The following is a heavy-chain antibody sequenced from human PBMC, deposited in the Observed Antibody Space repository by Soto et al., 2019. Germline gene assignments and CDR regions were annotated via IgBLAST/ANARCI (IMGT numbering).Heavy chain of an antibody. D-gene: IGHD6-13*01. CDR1: GFTVCSYA. V-gene: IGHV3-23*01. Sequence: GGSPKICCAACGFTVCSYAVDGVRQDPGKGLEWVSGITGSGAGSYYSDSVKGRFTISRDNSKNTLYLQMNSLRAEDTAVYYCAKAYSNSWPNDWFDPWGQGTLVTVSS. CDR3: AKAYSNSWPNDWFDP. J-gene: IGHJ5*02. CDR2: ITGSGAGS.